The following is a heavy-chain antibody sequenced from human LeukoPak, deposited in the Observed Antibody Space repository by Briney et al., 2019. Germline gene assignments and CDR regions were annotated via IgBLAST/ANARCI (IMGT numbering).Heavy chain of an antibody. Sequence: PSETLSLTCTVSGGSISTYYWNWIRQPPGKGLEWIGSMYYSGSTNYSPSLKSRVTISVDTSKNQFSLKLSSVTAADTAVYYCARGGYVWGTPFEYWGQGTLVTVSS. V-gene: IGHV4-59*01. J-gene: IGHJ4*02. D-gene: IGHD3-16*01. CDR1: GGSISTYY. CDR2: MYYSGST. CDR3: ARGGYVWGTPFEY.